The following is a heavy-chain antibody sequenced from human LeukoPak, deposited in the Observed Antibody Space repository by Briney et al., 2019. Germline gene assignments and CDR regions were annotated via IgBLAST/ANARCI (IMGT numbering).Heavy chain of an antibody. CDR3: TTDPPAKYYYYYYGMDV. J-gene: IGHJ6*02. V-gene: IGHV3-15*01. Sequence: PGGSLRLSCAASGFTSSNAWMSWVRQAPGKGLEWVGRIKSKTDGGTTDYAAPVKGRFTISRDDSKNTLYLQMNSLKTEDTAVYYCTTDPPAKYYYYYYGMDVWGQGTTVTVSS. CDR2: IKSKTDGGTT. CDR1: GFTSSNAW. D-gene: IGHD2-2*01.